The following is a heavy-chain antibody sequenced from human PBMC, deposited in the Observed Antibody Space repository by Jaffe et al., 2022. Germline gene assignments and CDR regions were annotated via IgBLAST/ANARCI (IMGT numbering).Heavy chain of an antibody. Sequence: QVQLQESGPGLVKPSETLSLTCAVSGYSISSGYYWGWIRQPPGKGLEWIGSIYHSGSTYYNPSLKSRVTISVDTSKNQFSLKLSSVTAADTAVYYCARASQWLRHAFDYWGQGTLVTVSS. D-gene: IGHD5-12*01. V-gene: IGHV4-38-2*01. CDR1: GYSISSGYY. J-gene: IGHJ4*02. CDR3: ARASQWLRHAFDY. CDR2: IYHSGST.